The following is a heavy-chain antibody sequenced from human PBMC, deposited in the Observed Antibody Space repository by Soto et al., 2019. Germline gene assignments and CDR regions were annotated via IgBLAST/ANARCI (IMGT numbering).Heavy chain of an antibody. J-gene: IGHJ4*02. CDR3: ARDAAGYCSGGSCYWTFDD. D-gene: IGHD2-15*01. Sequence: QVQLVQSGAEVKKPGSSVKVSCKASGGTFSSYAISWVRQAPGQGLEWMGGIIPIFGTANYAQKFQGRVTITADESKSKAYMELSSLRSEDTAVYYCARDAAGYCSGGSCYWTFDDRGQGTLVTVSS. CDR1: GGTFSSYA. CDR2: IIPIFGTA. V-gene: IGHV1-69*01.